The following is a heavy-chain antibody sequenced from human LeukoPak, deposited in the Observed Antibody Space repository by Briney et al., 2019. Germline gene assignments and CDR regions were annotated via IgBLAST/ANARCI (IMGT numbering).Heavy chain of an antibody. CDR3: AIVYYDYWSGYSRETLDI. V-gene: IGHV5-51*01. D-gene: IGHD3-3*01. Sequence: GESLKISCEGSGYTFTSYWIGWVRQMPGKGLEWMGSIYPADSDTRYSPSFQGQVTISADKSISTAYLQWSSLKASDTAMYFCAIVYYDYWSGYSRETLDIWGQGTMVTVS. CDR1: GYTFTSYW. J-gene: IGHJ3*02. CDR2: IYPADSDT.